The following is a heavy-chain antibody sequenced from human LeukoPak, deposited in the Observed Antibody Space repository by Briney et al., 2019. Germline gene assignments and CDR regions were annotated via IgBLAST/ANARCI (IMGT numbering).Heavy chain of an antibody. D-gene: IGHD3-16*02. V-gene: IGHV7-4-1*02. Sequence: ASVKFSCKASGYTFTSYAMNWVRPAPGQGLEWMGWINTNTGNPTYAQGFTGRFVFSLDTSVSTAYLQISSLKAEDTAAYYCARDPRMITFGGVIAAVNTNWFDPWGQGTLVTVSS. J-gene: IGHJ5*02. CDR3: ARDPRMITFGGVIAAVNTNWFDP. CDR1: GYTFTSYA. CDR2: INTNTGNP.